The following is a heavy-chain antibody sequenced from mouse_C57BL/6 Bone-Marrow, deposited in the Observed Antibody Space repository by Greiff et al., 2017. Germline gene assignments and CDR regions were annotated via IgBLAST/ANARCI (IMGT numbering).Heavy chain of an antibody. CDR1: GFTFSDFY. D-gene: IGHD2-12*01. CDR2: SRNRANDYTT. Sequence: EVKLVESGGGLVQSGRSLRLSCATSGFTFSDFYMEWVRQAPGKGLEWIAESRNRANDYTTEYSAYVKGRFIVSRDTSPTILSLQMNALSAEATAIYYCSRDALYTPAMDYWGQGTSVTVSS. J-gene: IGHJ4*01. V-gene: IGHV7-1*01. CDR3: SRDALYTPAMDY.